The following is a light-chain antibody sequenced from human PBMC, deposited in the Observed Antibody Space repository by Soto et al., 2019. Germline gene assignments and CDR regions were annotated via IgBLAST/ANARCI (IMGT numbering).Light chain of an antibody. Sequence: DIQMTQSPSTLSASVGDRVTITCRASQSISSWLAWYQQKPGKAPKLLIYDASSLESGVPSRFSGSGSGTELNLTISSLQPDDFATYYCQQYNSSFGQGTKVEIK. CDR3: QQYNSS. J-gene: IGKJ1*01. CDR2: DAS. V-gene: IGKV1-5*01. CDR1: QSISSW.